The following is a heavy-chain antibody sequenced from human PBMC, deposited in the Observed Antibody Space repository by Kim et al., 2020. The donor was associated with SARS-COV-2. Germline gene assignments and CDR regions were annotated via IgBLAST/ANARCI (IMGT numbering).Heavy chain of an antibody. Sequence: GGSLRLSCAASGFTFSSYSMNWVRQAPGKGLEWVSYISSSSSTIYYADSVKGRFTISRDNAKNSLYLQMNSLRDEDTAVYYCARVLAVAARGMVGMDVWGQGTTVTVSS. CDR3: ARVLAVAARGMVGMDV. CDR2: ISSSSSTI. J-gene: IGHJ6*02. CDR1: GFTFSSYS. V-gene: IGHV3-48*02. D-gene: IGHD6-19*01.